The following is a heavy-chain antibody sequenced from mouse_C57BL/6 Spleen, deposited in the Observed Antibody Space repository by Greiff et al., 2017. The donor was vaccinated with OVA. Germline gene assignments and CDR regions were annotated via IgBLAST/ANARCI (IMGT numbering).Heavy chain of an antibody. CDR2: IRNKANNHAT. J-gene: IGHJ2*01. Sequence: EVQLVESGGGLVQPGGSMKLSCAASGFTFSDAWMDWVRQSPEKGLEWVAEIRNKANNHATYYAESVKGRFTISRDDSKSMVYLQMNSLRAEGTGIYYCTRRGDYDGYYFDYWGQGTTLTVSS. CDR1: GFTFSDAW. CDR3: TRRGDYDGYYFDY. V-gene: IGHV6-6*01. D-gene: IGHD2-4*01.